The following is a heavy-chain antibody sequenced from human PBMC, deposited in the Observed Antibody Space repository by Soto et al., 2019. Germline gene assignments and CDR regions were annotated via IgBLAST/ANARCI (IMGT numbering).Heavy chain of an antibody. D-gene: IGHD5-12*01. J-gene: IGHJ4*02. CDR1: GLTFGDYA. CDR2: IRSKPYGVTA. V-gene: IGHV3-49*03. CDR3: TRGVWEMATIRPENY. Sequence: GGSLRLSCTASGLTFGDYAMSWFRQTPGKGLEWVGFIRSKPYGVTAEYAASVKGRFTISRDDSKSIAYLQMNSLKIEDTALYYCTRGVWEMATIRPENYWGQGTLVTVSS.